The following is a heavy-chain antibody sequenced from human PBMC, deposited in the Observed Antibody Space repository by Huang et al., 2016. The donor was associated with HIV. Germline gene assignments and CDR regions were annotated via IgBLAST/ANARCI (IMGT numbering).Heavy chain of an antibody. CDR3: ARWMSSGSYYYFDF. J-gene: IGHJ4*02. Sequence: ELQLVQSGAEVKKPGESLKISCKGSENNFNTYWIGWVRQMPRKGLEWMGIIHPGDSDPRYSPSFRGQVTFSADKSINTAYLQWTYLKASDTAMYYCARWMSSGSYYYFDFWGQGTLVTVSS. CDR1: ENNFNTYW. D-gene: IGHD1-26*01. CDR2: IHPGDSDP. V-gene: IGHV5-51*01.